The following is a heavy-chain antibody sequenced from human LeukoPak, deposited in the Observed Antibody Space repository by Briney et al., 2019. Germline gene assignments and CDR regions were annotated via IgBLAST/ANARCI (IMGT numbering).Heavy chain of an antibody. CDR3: ATRIAAAGTGFDY. J-gene: IGHJ4*02. CDR1: GGSISSSSYY. D-gene: IGHD6-13*01. Sequence: SETLSLTCTVSGGSISSSSYYWGWIRQPPGKGLEWIGSIYYSGSTYYNPSLKSRVTISADTSKNQFSLKLSSVTAADTAVYYCATRIAAAGTGFDYWGQGTLVTVSS. CDR2: IYYSGST. V-gene: IGHV4-39*01.